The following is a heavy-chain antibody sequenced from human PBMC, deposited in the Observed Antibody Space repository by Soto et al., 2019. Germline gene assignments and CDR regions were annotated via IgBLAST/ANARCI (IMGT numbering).Heavy chain of an antibody. V-gene: IGHV3-23*01. J-gene: IGHJ3*02. CDR2: ISGSGGST. CDR1: GFTFSSYA. D-gene: IGHD3-3*01. Sequence: GESLKISCAASGFTFSSYAMSWVRQAPGKGLEWVSAISGSGGSTYYANSVKGRFTISRDNSKNTLYLQMNSLRAEDTAVYYCSYYDFWTPPSEWAFDIWGQGTMVTVSS. CDR3: SYYDFWTPPSEWAFDI.